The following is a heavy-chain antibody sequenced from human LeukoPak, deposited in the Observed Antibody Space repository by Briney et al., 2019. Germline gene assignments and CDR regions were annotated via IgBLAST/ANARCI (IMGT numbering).Heavy chain of an antibody. CDR3: ASPSRNRYYFDY. V-gene: IGHV4-38-2*01. CDR2: IYHSGST. D-gene: IGHD1-14*01. CDR1: GYSISSGYY. J-gene: IGHJ4*02. Sequence: SETLSLTCAVSGYSISSGYYWGWIRQPPGKGLEWIGSIYHSGSTYYNPSLKSRVTISVDTSKNQFSLELSSVTAADTAVYYCASPSRNRYYFDYWGQGTLVTVSS.